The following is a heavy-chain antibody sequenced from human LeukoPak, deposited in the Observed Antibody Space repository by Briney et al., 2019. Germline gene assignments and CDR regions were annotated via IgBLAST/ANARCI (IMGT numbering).Heavy chain of an antibody. D-gene: IGHD3-22*01. CDR3: YYYDSSWEFP. Sequence: ASVKVSCKVSGYTLTELSMHWVRQAPGQGLEWMGIINPSGGSTSYAQKFQGRVTMTRDMSTSTVYMELSSLRSEDTAVYYCYYYDSSWEFPWGQGTLVTVSS. J-gene: IGHJ5*02. CDR1: GYTLTELS. V-gene: IGHV1-46*01. CDR2: INPSGGST.